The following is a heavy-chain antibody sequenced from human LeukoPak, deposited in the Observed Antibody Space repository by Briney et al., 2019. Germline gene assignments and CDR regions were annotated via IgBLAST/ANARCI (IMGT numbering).Heavy chain of an antibody. CDR2: IYHSGST. CDR3: GGLGFVVVVAAKGI. D-gene: IGHD2-15*01. Sequence: PSETLSLTCAVSGYSISSGYYWGWIRQPPGKGLEWIGSIYHSGSTYYNPSLKSRVTISVDTSKNQFSLKLSSVTAADTAVSSSGGLGFVVVVAAKGIGAQGTRVTVSS. CDR1: GYSISSGYY. J-gene: IGHJ3*02. V-gene: IGHV4-38-2*01.